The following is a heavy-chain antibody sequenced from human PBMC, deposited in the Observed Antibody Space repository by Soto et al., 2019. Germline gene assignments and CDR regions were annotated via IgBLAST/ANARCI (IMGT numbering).Heavy chain of an antibody. D-gene: IGHD3-3*01. V-gene: IGHV1-24*01. CDR2: FDPEDGET. CDR3: ARGSYFDFWSSYLYWSAGNWFDP. CDR1: GYTLTELS. J-gene: IGHJ5*02. Sequence: ASVKVSCKVSGYTLTELSMHWVRQAPGKGLEWMGGFDPEDGETIYAQKFQGRVTMTEDTSTDTAYMELSSLRSEDTAVYYCARGSYFDFWSSYLYWSAGNWFDPWGQGTLVTVSS.